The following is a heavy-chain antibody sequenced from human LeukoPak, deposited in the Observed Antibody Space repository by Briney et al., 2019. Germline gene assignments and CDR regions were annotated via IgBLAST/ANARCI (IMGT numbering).Heavy chain of an antibody. V-gene: IGHV4-39*07. CDR3: ARTLPGEWFGESDAFDI. Sequence: PSETLSLTCSVSGGSISSGSYYWDWIRQPPGKGLEWIGSIYYSGSTYYNPSLKSRVTISVDTSKNQFSLKLSSVTAADTAVYYCARTLPGEWFGESDAFDIWGQGTMVTVSS. CDR1: GGSISSGSYY. CDR2: IYYSGST. D-gene: IGHD3-10*01. J-gene: IGHJ3*02.